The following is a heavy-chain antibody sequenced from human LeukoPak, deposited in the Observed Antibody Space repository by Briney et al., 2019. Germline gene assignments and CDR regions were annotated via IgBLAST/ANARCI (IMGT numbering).Heavy chain of an antibody. V-gene: IGHV1-69*13. CDR2: IIPIFGTA. Sequence: SVKVSCKASGGTFSSYAISWVRQAPGQGLEWMGGIIPIFGTANYAQKFQGRVTITADESTSTAYMELSSLRSEDTAVYYCARGRHIVVVTAISYYYYGMDVRGQGTTVTVSS. CDR1: GGTFSSYA. J-gene: IGHJ6*02. D-gene: IGHD2-21*02. CDR3: ARGRHIVVVTAISYYYYGMDV.